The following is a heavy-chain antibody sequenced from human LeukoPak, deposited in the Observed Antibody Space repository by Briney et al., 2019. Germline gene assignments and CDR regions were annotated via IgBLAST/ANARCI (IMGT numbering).Heavy chain of an antibody. Sequence: GGSLRLSCAASGFTFSSYAMSWVRQAPGKGLEWISAISGSGGSTYYADSVKGRFTISRDNSKNTLYLQMNSLRAEDTAVYYCAKEETYYDILTTTWYFDLWGRGTLVTVSS. CDR2: ISGSGGST. V-gene: IGHV3-23*01. CDR1: GFTFSSYA. J-gene: IGHJ2*01. D-gene: IGHD3-9*01. CDR3: AKEETYYDILTTTWYFDL.